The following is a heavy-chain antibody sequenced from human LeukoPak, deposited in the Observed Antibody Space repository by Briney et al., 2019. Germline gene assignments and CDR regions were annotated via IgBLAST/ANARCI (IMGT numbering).Heavy chain of an antibody. CDR3: ARGSTVTLFRY. D-gene: IGHD4-17*01. CDR1: GGXISSYY. J-gene: IGHJ4*02. CDR2: IYYSGST. V-gene: IGHV4-59*01. Sequence: SETLSLTCTVSGGXISSYYCSWIRQPPGKGLEWIGYIYYSGSTNYNPSLKSLVTISVDTSKNQFSLKLSSVTAADTAVYYCARGSTVTLFRYWGQGTLVTVSS.